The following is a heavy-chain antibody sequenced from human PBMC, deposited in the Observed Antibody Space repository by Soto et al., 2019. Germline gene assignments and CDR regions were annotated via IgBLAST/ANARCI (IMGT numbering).Heavy chain of an antibody. CDR3: AKDPYYDSGSHAPDY. CDR1: GFTFSTFA. J-gene: IGHJ4*02. V-gene: IGHV3-23*01. Sequence: EVQLLESGGDLVQPGGSRRLSCAASGFTFSTFAMTWVRQAPGKGLEWVSGISNSGGNTYYADSVKGRFTISRDNSKSTLYLQMNSLRDEDTAVYYCAKDPYYDSGSHAPDYWGQGTLVTVSS. D-gene: IGHD3-10*01. CDR2: ISNSGGNT.